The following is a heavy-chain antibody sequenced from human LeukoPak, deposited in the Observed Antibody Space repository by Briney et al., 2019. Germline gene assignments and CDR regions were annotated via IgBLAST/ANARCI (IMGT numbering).Heavy chain of an antibody. CDR3: ARDVGTYDILTGYYTGRGFDY. V-gene: IGHV3-48*03. Sequence: GGSLRLSCAASGFTFSSYEMNWVRQAPGKGLEWVSFISNSGNTMYYEDSVKSRFTISRDNAKNSLYLQMSSLRAEDTAVYYCARDVGTYDILTGYYTGRGFDYWGQGTLVTVSS. J-gene: IGHJ4*02. CDR2: ISNSGNTM. D-gene: IGHD3-9*01. CDR1: GFTFSSYE.